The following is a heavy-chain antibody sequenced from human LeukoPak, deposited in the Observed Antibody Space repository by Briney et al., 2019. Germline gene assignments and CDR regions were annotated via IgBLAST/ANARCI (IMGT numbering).Heavy chain of an antibody. CDR3: ARGVLLDYYYYYMDV. Sequence: GGSLRLSCAASGFTFSSYWMSWVRQAPGKGLEWVSGINWNGDSTGYADSVKGRFTMSRDNAKNSLYLQMNSLRAEDTALYYCARGVLLDYYYYYMDVWGKGTTVTVSS. CDR2: INWNGDST. V-gene: IGHV3-20*04. D-gene: IGHD3-16*01. J-gene: IGHJ6*03. CDR1: GFTFSSYW.